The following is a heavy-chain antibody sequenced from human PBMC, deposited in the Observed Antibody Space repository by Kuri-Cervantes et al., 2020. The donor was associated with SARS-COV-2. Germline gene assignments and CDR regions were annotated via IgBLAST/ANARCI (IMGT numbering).Heavy chain of an antibody. J-gene: IGHJ5*02. V-gene: IGHV1-8*01. Sequence: ASVKVFCKASGYTFTSYDINWVRQATGQGLEWMGWTNPNSGNTGYAQKFQGRVTMTRNTSMSTAYMELSSLRSEDTAVYYCARAAERSQLWFREYNWFDPWGQGTLVTVSS. CDR3: ARAAERSQLWFREYNWFDP. CDR2: TNPNSGNT. D-gene: IGHD3-10*01. CDR1: GYTFTSYD.